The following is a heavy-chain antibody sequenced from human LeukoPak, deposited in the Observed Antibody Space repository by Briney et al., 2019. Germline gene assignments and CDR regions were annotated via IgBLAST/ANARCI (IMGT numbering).Heavy chain of an antibody. CDR1: GFTLSSYE. CDR3: TTEVGLQEIVGATTTDI. Sequence: GGSLRLSCTASGFTLSSYEMSWIRQAPGKGLEWVGRIKSKTDGGTTDYAAPVKGRFTISRDDSKNTLYLQMNSLKTEDTAVYYCTTEVGLQEIVGATTTDIWGQGAMVTVSS. D-gene: IGHD1-26*01. J-gene: IGHJ3*02. CDR2: IKSKTDGGTT. V-gene: IGHV3-15*01.